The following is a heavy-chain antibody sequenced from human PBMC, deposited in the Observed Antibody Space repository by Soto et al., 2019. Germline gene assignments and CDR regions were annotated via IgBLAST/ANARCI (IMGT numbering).Heavy chain of an antibody. CDR3: ARAAGYDSSGYLAY. D-gene: IGHD3-22*01. V-gene: IGHV1-3*01. J-gene: IGHJ4*02. CDR2: TNAGNGNT. CDR1: GYTFTSYA. Sequence: ASVKVSCKASGYTFTSYAMHWVRQAPGQRLEWMGWTNAGNGNTKYSQKFQGRVTITRDTSASTAYMELSSLRSEDTAVYYCARAAGYDSSGYLAYWGQGTLVTVSS.